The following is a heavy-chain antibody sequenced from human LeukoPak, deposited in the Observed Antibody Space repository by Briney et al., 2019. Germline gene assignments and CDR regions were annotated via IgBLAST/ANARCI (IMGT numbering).Heavy chain of an antibody. Sequence: GGSLRLSCAASGFNFRYYAMTWVRQAPGKGLEWVSAISGSGGSTYYADSVKGRFTISRDNSKNTLYLQMNSLRAEDTAVYYCAKSKPNFHLGATTNWGQGTLVTVS. V-gene: IGHV3-23*01. CDR1: GFNFRYYA. D-gene: IGHD1-26*01. CDR2: ISGSGGST. CDR3: AKSKPNFHLGATTN. J-gene: IGHJ4*02.